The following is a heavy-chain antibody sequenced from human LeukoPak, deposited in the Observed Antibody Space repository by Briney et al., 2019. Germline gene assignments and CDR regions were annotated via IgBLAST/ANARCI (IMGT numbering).Heavy chain of an antibody. CDR3: ARGRGSSGYYLPNVDAFDI. V-gene: IGHV3-74*03. Sequence: PGGSLRLSCAASGFTFSNYWMHWVRQAPGKGLVWVSRIDSDGSSTMYADSVKGRFTISRDNAKNTFYLQMNSLRAEDTAVYYCARGRGSSGYYLPNVDAFDIWGQGTMVTVSS. J-gene: IGHJ3*02. CDR1: GFTFSNYW. CDR2: IDSDGSST. D-gene: IGHD3-22*01.